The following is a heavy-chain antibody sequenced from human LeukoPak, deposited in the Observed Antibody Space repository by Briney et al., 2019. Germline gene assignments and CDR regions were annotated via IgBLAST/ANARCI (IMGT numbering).Heavy chain of an antibody. D-gene: IGHD4-17*01. CDR3: ATGEAATTTGYFDY. J-gene: IGHJ4*02. Sequence: ASVKVSCTTSRHTFSGYYFHWVREAPGQGLEWMGIINPNGGSTTYSRKFQDRIILTRDTSTYTIYMGLSNLGSEDTAIYYCATGEAATTTGYFDYWGQGALVTVSS. CDR1: RHTFSGYY. CDR2: INPNGGST. V-gene: IGHV1-46*01.